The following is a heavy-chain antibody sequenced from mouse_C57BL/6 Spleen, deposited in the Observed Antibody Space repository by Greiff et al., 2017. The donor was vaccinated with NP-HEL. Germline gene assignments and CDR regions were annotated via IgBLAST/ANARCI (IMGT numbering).Heavy chain of an antibody. V-gene: IGHV1-77*01. CDR1: GYTFTDYY. D-gene: IGHD1-2*01. CDR2: IGPGSGST. CDR3: ARSETTARYAMDY. J-gene: IGHJ4*01. Sequence: AQLQQSGAELVKPGASVKISCKASGYTFTDYYINWVKQRPGQGLEWIGKIGPGSGSTYYNEKFKGKATLTADKSSSTAYMQLSSLTSEDSAVYCCARSETTARYAMDYWGQGTSVTVSS.